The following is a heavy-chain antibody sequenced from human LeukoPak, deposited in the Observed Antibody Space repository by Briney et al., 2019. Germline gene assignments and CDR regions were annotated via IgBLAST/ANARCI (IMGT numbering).Heavy chain of an antibody. J-gene: IGHJ5*02. Sequence: SETLSLTCTFSGASGSAFYWSWLRQTPGKGPEWIGYIYTRGITNYNPSLKSRVTISTDTSKNQFSLKLTSVAAADTAVYYCARKIQGWFDTWGQGGLVTVSS. CDR2: IYTRGIT. CDR3: ARKIQGWFDT. CDR1: GASGSAFY. V-gene: IGHV4-4*09.